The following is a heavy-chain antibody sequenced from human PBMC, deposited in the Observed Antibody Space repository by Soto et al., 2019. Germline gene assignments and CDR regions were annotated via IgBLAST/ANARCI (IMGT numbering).Heavy chain of an antibody. CDR2: INWDGRNR. D-gene: IGHD6-13*01. CDR1: GFTLDDYG. J-gene: IGHJ4*02. Sequence: SLRLSCAMSGFTLDDYGLSWVRQAPGKGLEWVAGINWDGRNRDYADSVRGRLTITRDDAKSSLYLQMNNVRSEDTALYYCARDVAAADYWGQGTLVTVSS. CDR3: ARDVAAADY. V-gene: IGHV3-20*04.